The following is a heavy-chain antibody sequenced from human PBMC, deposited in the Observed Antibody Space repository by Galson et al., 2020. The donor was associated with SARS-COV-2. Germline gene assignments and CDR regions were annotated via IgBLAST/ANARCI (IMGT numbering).Heavy chain of an antibody. J-gene: IGHJ4*02. CDR1: GFTFSSSA. CDR2: ISYDGTKR. V-gene: IGHV3-30*04. CDR3: ARETDDYTSSWYDY. Sequence: QLGESLKISCRASGFTFSSSAMHWVRQAPGKGLEWVAIISYDGTKRYNLDFVKGRFTISRDNSKNTLFLQMDSLTTEDTAVYYCARETDDYTSSWYDYWGQGTLVTVSS. D-gene: IGHD6-13*01.